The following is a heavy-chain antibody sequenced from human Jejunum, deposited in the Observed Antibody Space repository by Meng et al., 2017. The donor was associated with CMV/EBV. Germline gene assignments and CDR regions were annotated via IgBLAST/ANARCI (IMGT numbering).Heavy chain of an antibody. V-gene: IGHV3-21*01. J-gene: IGHJ3*02. Sequence: GASDLTLSSYSLHWVRQAPGKGLEWVSSISRTSTYIYYADFVKGRFTISRDNAKNSVYLQMTSLRAEDTAVYYCAKDSYSKGDIWGQGTVVTVSS. D-gene: IGHD2-15*01. CDR2: ISRTSTYI. CDR1: DLTLSSYS. CDR3: AKDSYSKGDI.